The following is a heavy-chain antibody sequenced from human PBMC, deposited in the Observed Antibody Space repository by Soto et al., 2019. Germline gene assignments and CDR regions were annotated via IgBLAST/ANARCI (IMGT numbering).Heavy chain of an antibody. CDR3: ARGTPAHCRSPSCYWFDP. CDR1: GGSFSGYY. J-gene: IGHJ5*02. CDR2: INHSGST. D-gene: IGHD2-2*01. V-gene: IGHV4-34*01. Sequence: QVQLQQWGAGLLKPSETLSLTCAVYGGSFSGYYWSWIRQPPGKGLEWIGEINHSGSTNYNPSLKSRVTIPVATPKNQSSLKLSSVTAADTAVYYCARGTPAHCRSPSCYWFDPWGQGTLVTVSS.